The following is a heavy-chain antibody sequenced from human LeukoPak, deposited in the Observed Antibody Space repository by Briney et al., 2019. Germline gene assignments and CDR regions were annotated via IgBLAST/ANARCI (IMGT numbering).Heavy chain of an antibody. J-gene: IGHJ4*01. Sequence: GGSLRLSCVASGFTFSDRWMHWVRQVPGKGLVWVSRIDGGGSSTSYADSVKGRFFISRDNGKSTLYLQMNSLRVEDTAIYYCARGPGSSGGAYVGDYWGHGILVTVSS. D-gene: IGHD3-22*01. V-gene: IGHV3-74*01. CDR2: IDGGGSST. CDR1: GFTFSDRW. CDR3: ARGPGSSGGAYVGDY.